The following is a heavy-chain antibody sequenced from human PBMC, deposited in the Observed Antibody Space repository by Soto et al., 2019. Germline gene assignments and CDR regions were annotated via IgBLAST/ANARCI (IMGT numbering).Heavy chain of an antibody. D-gene: IGHD3-22*01. CDR3: ARGAVGVQPPIV. Sequence: SETLSLTCSVSGGFMRSSVYYWGWVRQPPGKGLEWIGSIYHSGTTYYNLSLKSRVTMSVDTSRNQFSLNLTSMTAADTAVYYCARGAVGVQPPIVWGPGTLVTVSS. V-gene: IGHV4-39*01. J-gene: IGHJ4*02. CDR2: IYHSGTT. CDR1: GGFMRSSVYY.